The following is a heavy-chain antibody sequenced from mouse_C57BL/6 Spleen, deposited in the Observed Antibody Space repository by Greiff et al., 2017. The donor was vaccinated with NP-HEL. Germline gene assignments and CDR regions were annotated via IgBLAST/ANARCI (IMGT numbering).Heavy chain of an antibody. D-gene: IGHD1-1*01. CDR1: GYTFTDYE. J-gene: IGHJ4*01. CDR3: TSRAYYYGSSSYAMDY. V-gene: IGHV1-15*01. CDR2: IDPETGGT. Sequence: VQLQQSGAELVRPGASVTLSCKASGYTFTDYEMHWVKQTPVHGLEWIGAIDPETGGTAYNQKFKGKAILTADKSSSTAYMELRSLTSEDSAVYYCTSRAYYYGSSSYAMDYWGQGTSVTVSS.